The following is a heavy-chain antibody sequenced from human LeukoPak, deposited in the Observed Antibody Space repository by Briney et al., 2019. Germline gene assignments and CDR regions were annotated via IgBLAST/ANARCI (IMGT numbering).Heavy chain of an antibody. CDR2: INHSGST. CDR3: ARVKDPGGYYYYYYMDI. CDR1: GGSFSRYY. Sequence: SDTLSLTCAVNGGSFSRYYWSWIRQPPGKGLEWIGEINHSGSTNYNPSLKSRVTISVDTSKNQSSLKVSSVTAADTAVYYCARVKDPGGYYYYYYMDIWGKGNTVTVSS. V-gene: IGHV4-34*01. J-gene: IGHJ6*03. D-gene: IGHD3-16*01.